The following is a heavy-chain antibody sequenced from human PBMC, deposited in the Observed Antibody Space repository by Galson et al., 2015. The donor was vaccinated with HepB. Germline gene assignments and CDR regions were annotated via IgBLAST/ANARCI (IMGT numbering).Heavy chain of an antibody. D-gene: IGHD1-26*01. Sequence: PALVKPTQTLTLTCTVSGFSLSNARMGVSWIRQPPGKALEWLAHIFSNDEKSYSTSLKSRLTISKDTSKSQVVLTMTNMDPVDTATYYCARLVGATMWGIFDYWGQGTQVTVSS. CDR2: IFSNDEK. CDR1: GFSLSNARMG. CDR3: ARLVGATMWGIFDY. V-gene: IGHV2-26*01. J-gene: IGHJ4*02.